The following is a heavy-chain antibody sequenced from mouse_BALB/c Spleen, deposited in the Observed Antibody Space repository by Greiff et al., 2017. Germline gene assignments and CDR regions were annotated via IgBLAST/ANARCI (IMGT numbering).Heavy chain of an antibody. Sequence: EVKLVESGGGLVQPGGSLKLSCAASGFTFSSYTMSWVRQTPEKRLEWVAYISNGGGSTYYPDTVKGRFTISRDNAKNTLYLQMSSLKSEDTAMYYCARENFDYWGQGTTLTVSS. J-gene: IGHJ2*01. V-gene: IGHV5-12-2*01. CDR2: ISNGGGST. CDR3: ARENFDY. CDR1: GFTFSSYT.